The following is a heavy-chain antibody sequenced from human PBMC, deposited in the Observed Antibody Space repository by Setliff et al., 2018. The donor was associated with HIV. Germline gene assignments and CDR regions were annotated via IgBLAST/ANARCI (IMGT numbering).Heavy chain of an antibody. D-gene: IGHD2-2*01. V-gene: IGHV4-34*01. J-gene: IGHJ6*02. CDR3: ARGRVVVDNYYYYGIDV. Sequence: SETLSLTCAVYGGSFSGYYWSWIRQPPGKGLEWIGEINHSGSTNYNPSLKSRLTISVDTSKNQFSLKLSSVTAADTAMYYCARGRVVVDNYYYYGIDVWGQGTTVTVSS. CDR1: GGSFSGYY. CDR2: INHSGST.